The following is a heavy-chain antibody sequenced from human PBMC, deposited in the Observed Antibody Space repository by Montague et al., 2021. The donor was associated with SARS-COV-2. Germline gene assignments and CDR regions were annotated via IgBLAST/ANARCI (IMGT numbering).Heavy chain of an antibody. CDR1: GFTFSRYG. D-gene: IGHD2-2*02. CDR3: ARDSGQPLLYGSPYYYYGMDV. J-gene: IGHJ6*02. CDR2: IKQDGGEK. V-gene: IGHV3-7*03. Sequence: SLRLSCAASGFTFSRYGISWVRQAPGKGLEWVANIKQDGGEKYYVDSVKGRFTISRDNAKNSLYLQMNSLRAEDTAVYYCARDSGQPLLYGSPYYYYGMDVWGQGTTVTVSS.